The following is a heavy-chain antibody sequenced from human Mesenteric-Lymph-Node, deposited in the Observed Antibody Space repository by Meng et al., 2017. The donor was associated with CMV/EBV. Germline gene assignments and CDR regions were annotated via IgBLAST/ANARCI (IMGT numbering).Heavy chain of an antibody. CDR2: ISGSGGST. CDR3: AKGRSTNWYDAFDM. D-gene: IGHD1-1*01. Sequence: GSLKISCAASEFTFSTYAMAWVRRSPGKGLEWVSTISGSGGSTQNADSVKGRFTISRDNSKNTVYLQMDSLRDGDTAVYYCAKGRSTNWYDAFDMWGQGTMVTVSS. J-gene: IGHJ3*02. CDR1: EFTFSTYA. V-gene: IGHV3-23*01.